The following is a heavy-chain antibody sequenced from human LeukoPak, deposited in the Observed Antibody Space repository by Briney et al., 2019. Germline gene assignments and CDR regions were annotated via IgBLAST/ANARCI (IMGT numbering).Heavy chain of an antibody. CDR3: ARRLAVTGIYCFDH. CDR2: VYYSGAT. V-gene: IGHV4-59*08. D-gene: IGHD6-19*01. Sequence: PSETLSLTCTVSGGSISTYYWSWIRQPPGKGLEWIGYVYYSGATNYNLSLKSRVTISLDTSKNQFSLRLTSVTAADTAVYYCARRLAVTGIYCFDHWGQGTPVTVSS. J-gene: IGHJ4*02. CDR1: GGSISTYY.